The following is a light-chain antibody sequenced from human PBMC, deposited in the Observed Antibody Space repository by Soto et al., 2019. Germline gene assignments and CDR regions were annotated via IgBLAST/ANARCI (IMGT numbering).Light chain of an antibody. J-gene: IGKJ5*01. CDR2: AAS. V-gene: IGKV1-39*01. CDR1: QSISSY. Sequence: DIQMTQSPSSLSASVGDRVTITCRASQSISSYLNWYQQKPGKAPKLLIYAASSLQSGVPSRFSVSGSGTDFTLSIRSLQAEDFANYYCQHSYSTPPIAFGQGKRLEIK. CDR3: QHSYSTPPIA.